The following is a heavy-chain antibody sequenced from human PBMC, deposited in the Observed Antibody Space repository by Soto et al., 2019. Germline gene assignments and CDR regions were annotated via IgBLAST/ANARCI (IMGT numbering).Heavy chain of an antibody. CDR1: GFTFSSYG. V-gene: IGHV3-30*18. J-gene: IGHJ6*02. CDR3: AKDHAYSNYNPYYYYYGMDV. D-gene: IGHD4-4*01. Sequence: PGGSLRLSCAASGFTFSSYGMHWVRQAPGKGLEWVAVISYDGSNKYYADSVKGRFTISRDNSKNTLYLQMNSLRAEDTAVYYCAKDHAYSNYNPYYYYYGMDVWGQGTTVTVSS. CDR2: ISYDGSNK.